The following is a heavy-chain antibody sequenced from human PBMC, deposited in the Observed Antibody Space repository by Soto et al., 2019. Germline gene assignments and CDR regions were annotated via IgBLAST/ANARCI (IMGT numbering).Heavy chain of an antibody. CDR3: ARDSKGYDKTVHYFDY. J-gene: IGHJ4*02. CDR2: ISSSSSTI. D-gene: IGHD5-12*01. CDR1: GFTFSSYS. V-gene: IGHV3-48*02. Sequence: GGSLRLSCAASGFTFSSYSMNWVRQAPGKGLEWVSYISSSSSTIYYADSVKGRFTISRDNAKNSLYLQMNSLRDEDTAVYYCARDSKGYDKTVHYFDYWGQGTLVTVSS.